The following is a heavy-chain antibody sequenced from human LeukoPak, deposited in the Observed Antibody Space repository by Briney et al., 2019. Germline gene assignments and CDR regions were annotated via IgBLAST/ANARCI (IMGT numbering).Heavy chain of an antibody. V-gene: IGHV1-24*01. J-gene: IGHJ2*01. CDR2: FDPEDGET. Sequence: GASVKVSCKVSGYTLTELSMHWVRQAPGKGLEWMGGFDPEDGETIYAQKFQGRVTMTEDTSTDTAYMELSSLRAEDTAVYYCARDSTHDWYFDLWGRGTLVTVSS. CDR1: GYTLTELS. CDR3: ARDSTHDWYFDL.